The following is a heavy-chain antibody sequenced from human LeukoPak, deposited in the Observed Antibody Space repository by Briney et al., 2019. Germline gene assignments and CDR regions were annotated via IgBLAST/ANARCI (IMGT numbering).Heavy chain of an antibody. CDR1: GFTFDDYA. J-gene: IGHJ6*02. CDR3: AKDEGYSSSWYPYYGMDV. Sequence: PGGSLRLSCAASGFTFDDYAMHWVRQAPGKGLEWVSGISWNSGSIGYADSVKGRFTISRDNAKNSLYLQMNSLRAEDTALYYCAKDEGYSSSWYPYYGMDVWGQGTTVTVSS. CDR2: ISWNSGSI. D-gene: IGHD6-13*01. V-gene: IGHV3-9*01.